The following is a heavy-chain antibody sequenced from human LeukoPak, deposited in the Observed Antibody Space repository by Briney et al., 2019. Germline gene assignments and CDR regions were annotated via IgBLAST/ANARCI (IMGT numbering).Heavy chain of an antibody. V-gene: IGHV4-59*12. J-gene: IGHJ4*02. CDR1: GGSLSGFY. CDR2: VYYSGST. CDR3: ARFKYSHYFDY. D-gene: IGHD6-6*01. Sequence: SETLSLTCTVSGGSLSGFYWSWIRQPPGAGLEWIGYVYYSGSTTYNPSLKSRVTISVDTSKNQFSLKLSSVTAADTAVYYCARFKYSHYFDYWGQGTLVTVSS.